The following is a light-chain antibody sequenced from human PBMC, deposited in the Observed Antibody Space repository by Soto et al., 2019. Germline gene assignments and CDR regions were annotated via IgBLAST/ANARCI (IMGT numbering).Light chain of an antibody. CDR3: QQYASSPLT. J-gene: IGKJ4*01. CDR2: DAS. V-gene: IGKV3-20*01. CDR1: QSVGRNY. Sequence: ETVLTQSPGTLSLSPGERATLSCRASQSVGRNYLAWYQQKPGQAPRLLIYDASRRATDIPDRFSGSGSGTDFTLTISRLEPEDFAVYYCQQYASSPLTFGGGTKVEIK.